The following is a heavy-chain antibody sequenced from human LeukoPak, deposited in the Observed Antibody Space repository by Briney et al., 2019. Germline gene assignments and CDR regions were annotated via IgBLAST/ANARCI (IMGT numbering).Heavy chain of an antibody. V-gene: IGHV4-59*01. CDR1: GGSISSYY. CDR2: IYYSGST. D-gene: IGHD4-17*01. J-gene: IGHJ4*02. CDR3: ARGDGDYGLIDY. Sequence: SETLSLTCTVSGGSISSYYWSWIRQPPGKGLEWIGYIYYSGSTNYNPSLKSGVTISVDTSKNQFSLKLSSVTAADTAVYYCARGDGDYGLIDYWGQGTLVTVSS.